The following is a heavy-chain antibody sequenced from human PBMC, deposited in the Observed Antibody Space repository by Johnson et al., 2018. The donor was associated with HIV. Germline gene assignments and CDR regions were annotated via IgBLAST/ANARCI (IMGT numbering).Heavy chain of an antibody. CDR3: ARAQLLADDAFNN. J-gene: IGHJ3*02. Sequence: QMLLVESGGGVVQPGRSLRLSCAASGFTFSSYGLHWVRQAPGKGLEWVAVISYAGSNKYYADSVKGRFTISRDNAKNTLYLQLNSLRVEDTAIYYCARAQLLADDAFNNWGQGTMVTVSS. D-gene: IGHD6-6*01. CDR1: GFTFSSYG. V-gene: IGHV3-30*03. CDR2: ISYAGSNK.